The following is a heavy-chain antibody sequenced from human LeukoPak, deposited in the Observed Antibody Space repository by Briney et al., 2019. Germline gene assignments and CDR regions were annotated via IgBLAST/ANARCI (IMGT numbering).Heavy chain of an antibody. J-gene: IGHJ4*02. Sequence: GESLKISCKGSGDSFSTYWIGWVRQMPGKGLEWMGIIYPGDSDTRYSPSFQDQVTISVDKSISTAYLQWGSLKASDTAMYYCARQGYDYVWGSYRPYYFDYWGQGTLVTVSS. CDR1: GDSFSTYW. V-gene: IGHV5-51*01. CDR3: ARQGYDYVWGSYRPYYFDY. D-gene: IGHD3-16*02. CDR2: IYPGDSDT.